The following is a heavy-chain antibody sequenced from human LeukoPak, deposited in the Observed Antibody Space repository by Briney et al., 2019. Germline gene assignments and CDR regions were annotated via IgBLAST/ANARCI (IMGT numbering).Heavy chain of an antibody. CDR2: ITSSSSYI. V-gene: IGHV3-21*01. Sequence: GGSLRLSCAASGLTFSSYSMNWVRQAPGKGLEWVASITSSSSYIYYADSVKGRFTISRDNAKNSLYLQMNSLRAEDTALYYCARESYDTFTGYYRMGFDIWGHGTMVTVPS. CDR1: GLTFSSYS. J-gene: IGHJ3*02. D-gene: IGHD3-9*01. CDR3: ARESYDTFTGYYRMGFDI.